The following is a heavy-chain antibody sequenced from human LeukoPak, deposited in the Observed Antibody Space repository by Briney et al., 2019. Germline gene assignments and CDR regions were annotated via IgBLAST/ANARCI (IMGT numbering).Heavy chain of an antibody. J-gene: IGHJ4*02. Sequence: PSETLSLTCAVYGGSFSGYYWSWIRQPPGKGLEWIGEINHSGSTNYNPSLKSRVTISVDTSKNQFSLKLSSVTAADTAVYYCARPGRWLQSRIDYWRQGTLVTVSS. V-gene: IGHV4-34*01. CDR3: ARPGRWLQSRIDY. CDR2: INHSGST. D-gene: IGHD5-24*01. CDR1: GGSFSGYY.